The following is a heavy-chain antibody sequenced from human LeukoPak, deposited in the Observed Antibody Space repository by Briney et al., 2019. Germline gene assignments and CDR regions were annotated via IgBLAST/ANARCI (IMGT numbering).Heavy chain of an antibody. V-gene: IGHV3-48*04. CDR2: ISSSGSTI. J-gene: IGHJ4*02. Sequence: GGSLRLSCAASGFTLSSYSMNWVRQAPGKGLEWVSYISSSGSTIYYADSVKGRFTISRDNAKNSLYLQMNSLRAEDTAVYYCARFEAGFDYWGQGTLVTVSS. CDR3: ARFEAGFDY. D-gene: IGHD6-13*01. CDR1: GFTLSSYS.